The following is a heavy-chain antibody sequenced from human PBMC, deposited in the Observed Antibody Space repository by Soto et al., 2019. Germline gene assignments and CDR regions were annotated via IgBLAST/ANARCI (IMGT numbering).Heavy chain of an antibody. D-gene: IGHD3-10*01. CDR2: IYSGGST. V-gene: IGHV3-53*01. CDR1: GFTVSSNY. CDR3: ARNYGSGSYYHYGMDV. Sequence: GGSLRLSCAASGFTVSSNYMSWVRQAPGKGLEWVSVIYSGGSTYYADSVKGRFTISRDNSKNTLYLQMNSLRAEDTAVYYCARNYGSGSYYHYGMDVWGQGTTVTSP. J-gene: IGHJ6*02.